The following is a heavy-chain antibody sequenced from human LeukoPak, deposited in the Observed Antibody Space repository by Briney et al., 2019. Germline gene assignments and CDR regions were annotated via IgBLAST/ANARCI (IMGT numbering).Heavy chain of an antibody. CDR2: ISSRGSTI. Sequence: GGSLRLSCEASGFSLSSYEMNWVRQAPGKGLEWVTHISSRGSTIYYADSVKGRFTISRDNAKNSLYLQMNSLRAEDTAVYYCARVGWVLRYAFDIWGQGTMVTVSS. CDR3: ARVGWVLRYAFDI. CDR1: GFSLSSYE. D-gene: IGHD3-16*01. J-gene: IGHJ3*02. V-gene: IGHV3-48*03.